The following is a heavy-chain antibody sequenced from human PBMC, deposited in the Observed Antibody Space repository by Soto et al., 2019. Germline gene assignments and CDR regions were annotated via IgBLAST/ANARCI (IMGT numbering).Heavy chain of an antibody. CDR2: LHSGGDT. J-gene: IGHJ6*02. CDR3: ARDGPYYYASRMDV. D-gene: IGHD3-10*01. Sequence: EVQLVESGGGLVQPGGSLRLSCAASGIPVSSNYMTWVRQAPGKGLEWVSVLHSGGDTYYANSVKGRFPISRHDSTNTLFLKMNSLTPEDTAVYYCARDGPYYYASRMDVWGQGTTVTVSS. V-gene: IGHV3-53*04. CDR1: GIPVSSNY.